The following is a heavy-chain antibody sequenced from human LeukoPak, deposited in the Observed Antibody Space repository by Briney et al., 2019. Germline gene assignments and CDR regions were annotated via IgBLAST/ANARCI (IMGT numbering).Heavy chain of an antibody. CDR1: GYSISSGYY. Sequence: SETLSLTCTVSGYSISSGYYWGWLRQPPGKGLEWIGRIYHSGSTYYNPSLKSRVTISVDTSKNQFSLKLSSVTAADTAVYYCARYRRTTMVRGGPRFDPWGQGTLVTVSS. J-gene: IGHJ5*02. D-gene: IGHD3-10*01. V-gene: IGHV4-38-2*02. CDR2: IYHSGST. CDR3: ARYRRTTMVRGGPRFDP.